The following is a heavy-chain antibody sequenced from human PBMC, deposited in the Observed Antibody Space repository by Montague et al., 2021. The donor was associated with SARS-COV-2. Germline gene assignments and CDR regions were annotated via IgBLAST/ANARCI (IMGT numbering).Heavy chain of an antibody. CDR2: ISTRGETI. D-gene: IGHD5-12*01. J-gene: IGHJ5*02. Sequence: SLRLSCAASGFTFSSYEMNWVRQAPGNGLEWISYISTRGETIYYADSVKDRFTISRDNAKNSLYLQMNSLRAEDTAVYYCARDERYSGYDWFDPWGQGTLVTVSS. V-gene: IGHV3-48*03. CDR1: GFTFSSYE. CDR3: ARDERYSGYDWFDP.